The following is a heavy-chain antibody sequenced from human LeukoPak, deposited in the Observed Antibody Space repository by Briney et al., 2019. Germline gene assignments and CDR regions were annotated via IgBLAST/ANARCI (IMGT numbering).Heavy chain of an antibody. CDR1: GYTFTSYD. CDR2: MNPNSGNT. V-gene: IGHV1-8*01. CDR3: AKDKDSSGWYGLDY. J-gene: IGHJ4*02. Sequence: ASVKVSCKASGYTFTSYDINWVRQATGQGLEWMGWMNPNSGNTGYAQKFQGRVTMTRNTSISTAYMELSSLRAEDTALYYCAKDKDSSGWYGLDYWGQGTLVTVSS. D-gene: IGHD6-19*01.